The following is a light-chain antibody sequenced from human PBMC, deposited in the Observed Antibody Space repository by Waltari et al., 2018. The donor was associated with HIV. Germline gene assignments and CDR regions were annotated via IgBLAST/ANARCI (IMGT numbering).Light chain of an antibody. V-gene: IGKV3-11*01. CDR1: QSVNNY. CDR3: QQRNIWPPMYT. Sequence: EIVLTQSPATLSLSPGERATLSCRASQSVNNYLGWYQQKPGQAPRLLIYDASNRATGIPARFSGSGSGTDFILTISSLEPEDVAVYCCQQRNIWPPMYTFGQGTKLEI. J-gene: IGKJ2*01. CDR2: DAS.